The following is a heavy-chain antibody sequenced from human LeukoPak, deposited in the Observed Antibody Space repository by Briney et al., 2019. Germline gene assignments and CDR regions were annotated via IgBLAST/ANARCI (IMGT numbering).Heavy chain of an antibody. D-gene: IGHD3-16*01. CDR1: GFTFSSYG. J-gene: IGHJ4*02. CDR3: AKDSVMITFGGVADY. Sequence: GGSLRLSCAASGFTFSSYGMHWVRQPPGKGLEWVAFIRYDGSDKYYVDSVKGRFTISRDNSKNTLYLQMNSRRDEDTAVYYCAKDSVMITFGGVADYWGQGTLVTVSS. CDR2: IRYDGSDK. V-gene: IGHV3-30*02.